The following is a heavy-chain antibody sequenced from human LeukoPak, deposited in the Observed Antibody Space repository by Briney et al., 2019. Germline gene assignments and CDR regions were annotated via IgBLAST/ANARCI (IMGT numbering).Heavy chain of an antibody. V-gene: IGHV3-30-3*01. Sequence: GRSLRLSCAAYRFTFRSYAMHWVRQAPGKGLEWVAVTSSDGNIKYYADSVKGRFTISRDNSKNTLYLQMNSLRGEDTGVYYCARDPVPATGRHDDYWGQGTLVTVSS. D-gene: IGHD1-1*01. CDR3: ARDPVPATGRHDDY. CDR2: TSSDGNIK. CDR1: RFTFRSYA. J-gene: IGHJ4*02.